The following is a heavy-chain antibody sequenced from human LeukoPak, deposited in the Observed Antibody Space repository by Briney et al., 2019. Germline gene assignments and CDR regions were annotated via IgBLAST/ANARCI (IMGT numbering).Heavy chain of an antibody. J-gene: IGHJ4*02. CDR1: GYTFTTYT. CDR2: ISAGNGNT. V-gene: IGHV1-3*01. D-gene: IGHD2-2*01. CDR3: ARQLPYLQFDH. Sequence: ASVKVSCKASGYTFTTYTIHWVRQAPGQRLEWMGWISAGNGNTKYSQKFQGRVTITRGTYASTAYMELSSLRSEDTAVYYCARQLPYLQFDHWGQGTLVTVSS.